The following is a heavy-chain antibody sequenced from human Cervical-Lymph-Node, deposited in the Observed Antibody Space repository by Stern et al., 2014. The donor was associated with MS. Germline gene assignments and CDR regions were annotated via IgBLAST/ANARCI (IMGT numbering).Heavy chain of an antibody. D-gene: IGHD6-19*01. CDR2: MKSDESRT. J-gene: IGHJ4*02. Sequence: VQLVESGGGLVQPGGSLRLSCAASGFTLSSRLMHWVRQAPGTGLVWVSRMKSDESRTTYADFVQGRFTISRDNAKNMLYLQMNSLRAEDTAVYYCARDRGENSGWGFDYWGQGTLVTVSS. CDR3: ARDRGENSGWGFDY. CDR1: GFTLSSRL. V-gene: IGHV3-74*01.